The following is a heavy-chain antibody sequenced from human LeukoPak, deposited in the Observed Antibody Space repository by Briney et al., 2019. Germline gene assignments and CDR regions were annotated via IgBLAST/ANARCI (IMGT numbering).Heavy chain of an antibody. J-gene: IGHJ4*02. Sequence: GGSLRLSCAASGFTFSSYSMNWVRQAPGKGLEWVSSISSSSSYIYYADSVKGRFTISRDNAKNSLYLQMNSLRAEDTAVYYCARYSSGYSAFDYWGQGTLVTVSS. CDR1: GFTFSSYS. V-gene: IGHV3-21*01. D-gene: IGHD3-22*01. CDR3: ARYSSGYSAFDY. CDR2: ISSSSSYI.